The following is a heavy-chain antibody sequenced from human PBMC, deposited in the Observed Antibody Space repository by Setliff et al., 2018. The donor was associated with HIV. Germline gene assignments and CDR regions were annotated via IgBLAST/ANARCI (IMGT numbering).Heavy chain of an antibody. CDR2: IYPGDSNT. Sequence: GESLKISCKASGYRFSSNWIGWVRQMPGKGLEWMGIIYPGDSNTKYSPSFQGQVTLSVDKSISTAYLQWSSLKASDTAMYYCATPISITSGSAFDYWGQGTLVTVSS. V-gene: IGHV5-51*01. J-gene: IGHJ4*02. CDR1: GYRFSSNW. D-gene: IGHD2-2*01. CDR3: ATPISITSGSAFDY.